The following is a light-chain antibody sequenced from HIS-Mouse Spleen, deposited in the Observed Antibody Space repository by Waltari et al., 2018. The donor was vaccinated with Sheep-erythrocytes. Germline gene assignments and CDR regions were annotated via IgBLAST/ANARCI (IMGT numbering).Light chain of an antibody. V-gene: IGLV3-21*02. J-gene: IGLJ3*02. CDR2: ADS. CDR3: QVWDSSSDHPNWV. CDR1: NIGSKS. Sequence: SYVLTQPPSVSVAPGQTARITCGGNNIGSKSVHWYQQKPGQAPVLVVYADSDRPSGIPERFSGSNSGNTATLTISRVEAGDEADYYCQVWDSSSDHPNWVFGGGTKLTVL.